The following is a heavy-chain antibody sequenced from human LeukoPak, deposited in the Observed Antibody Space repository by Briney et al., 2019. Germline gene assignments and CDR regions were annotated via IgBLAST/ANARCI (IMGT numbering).Heavy chain of an antibody. D-gene: IGHD2-2*02. CDR3: ARVQLLYFYYYYYMDV. CDR1: GGSISSYY. J-gene: IGHJ6*03. Sequence: MPSETLSLTCTVSGGSISSYYWSWIRQPPGKGLEWIGYIYYSGSTNYNPSLKSRVTISVDTSNNQFSLKLSPVTAADTAVYYCARVQLLYFYYYYYMDVWGKGTTVTVSS. CDR2: IYYSGST. V-gene: IGHV4-59*12.